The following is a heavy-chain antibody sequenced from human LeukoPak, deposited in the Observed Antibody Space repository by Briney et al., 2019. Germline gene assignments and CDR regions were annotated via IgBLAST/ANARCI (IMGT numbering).Heavy chain of an antibody. CDR2: ISRSGGAI. D-gene: IGHD1-1*01. CDR1: GFSFSPSA. V-gene: IGHV3-21*01. J-gene: IGHJ4*02. Sequence: GGSLRLSCVTSGFSFSPSAMNWVRQAPGRGLEWVSSISRSGGAIFYAESLRGRFTISRDNAKNSLFLQMNTLRAEDTAVYFCASGIRERGFDYWGQGNLVTVSS. CDR3: ASGIRERGFDY.